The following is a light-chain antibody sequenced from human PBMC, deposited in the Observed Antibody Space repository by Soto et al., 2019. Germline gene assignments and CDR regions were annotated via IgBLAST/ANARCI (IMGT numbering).Light chain of an antibody. J-gene: IGLJ7*01. Sequence: QSALTQPASVSGSPGQSITISCTGTSSDVGSYNLVSWYQQHPGKAPKLMIYEVSKRPSGVPDRFSGSKSGNTASLTVSGLQAEDEADYFCSSHGGGNNWGVFGGGTQLTVL. CDR1: SSDVGSYNL. CDR3: SSHGGGNNWGV. V-gene: IGLV2-23*02. CDR2: EVS.